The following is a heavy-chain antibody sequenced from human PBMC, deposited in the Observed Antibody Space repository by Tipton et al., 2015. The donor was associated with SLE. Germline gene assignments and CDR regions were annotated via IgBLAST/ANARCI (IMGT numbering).Heavy chain of an antibody. CDR2: DIPVSGRP. V-gene: IGHV1-69*05. CDR1: ADTLKNYA. J-gene: IGHJ4*02. Sequence: QSGAEVKKPGSSVKVSCKASADTLKNYAISWVRQAPGQGLEWMGGDIPVSGRPNYAQRFQGRVTFTTDDSTSTAYMEVSSLRLEDTAVYFCVRDISGLLDFWGQGTLVTVSS. CDR3: VRDISGLLDF.